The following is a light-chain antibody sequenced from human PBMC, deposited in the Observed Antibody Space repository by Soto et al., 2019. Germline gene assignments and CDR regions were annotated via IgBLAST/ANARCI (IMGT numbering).Light chain of an antibody. V-gene: IGLV7-43*01. Sequence: QAVVTQEPSLTVSPGGTVTLTCASSTGAVTSDHYPNWFQQKPGQAPRALLYRTNNKHSWTPARFSGSLLGGKAALTLSGAQSEDEAEYYCLVSSGGVHVFGGGTKVTVL. CDR1: TGAVTSDHY. CDR3: LVSSGGVHV. J-gene: IGLJ2*01. CDR2: RTN.